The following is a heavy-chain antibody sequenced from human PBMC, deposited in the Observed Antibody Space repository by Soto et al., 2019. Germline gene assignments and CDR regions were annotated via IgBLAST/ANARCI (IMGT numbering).Heavy chain of an antibody. CDR2: MNPNSGNT. J-gene: IGHJ4*02. CDR3: ARGGNRNYELDY. CDR1: GYTFTSYD. V-gene: IGHV1-8*01. D-gene: IGHD3-3*01. Sequence: ASVKVSCKASGYTFTSYDINWVRQATGQGLEWMGWMNPNSGNTGYAQKFQGRVTMTRNTSISTAYMELSSLRSEDTAVYYCARGGNRNYELDYWGQGTLVTVSS.